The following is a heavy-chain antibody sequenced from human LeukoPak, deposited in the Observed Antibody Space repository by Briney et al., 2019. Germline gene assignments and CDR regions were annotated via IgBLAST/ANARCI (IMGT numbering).Heavy chain of an antibody. D-gene: IGHD4-17*01. CDR3: AKAPYGAPSNGMDV. V-gene: IGHV3-9*01. Sequence: IWNRGSIGYADSVKGRFTISRDNAKNCLYLQMNSLRAEDTALYYCAKAPYGAPSNGMDVWGQGTTVTVSS. J-gene: IGHJ6*02. CDR2: IWNRGSI.